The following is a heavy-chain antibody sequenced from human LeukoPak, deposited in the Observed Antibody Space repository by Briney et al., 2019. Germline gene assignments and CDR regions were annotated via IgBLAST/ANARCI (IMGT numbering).Heavy chain of an antibody. D-gene: IGHD1-26*01. Sequence: GASVKVSCKASGYTFTSYGISWVRQAPGQGLEWMGWISAYNGNTNYAQKLQGRVTMTTDTSTSTAYMELRSLRSDDTAVYYCARARSGSYYYAFDIWGQGTMVTVSS. CDR3: ARARSGSYYYAFDI. J-gene: IGHJ3*02. CDR1: GYTFTSYG. CDR2: ISAYNGNT. V-gene: IGHV1-18*01.